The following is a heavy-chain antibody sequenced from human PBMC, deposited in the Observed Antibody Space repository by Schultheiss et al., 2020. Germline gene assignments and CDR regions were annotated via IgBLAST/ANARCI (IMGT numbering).Heavy chain of an antibody. CDR1: GYSFTNYW. V-gene: IGHV5-10-1*01. Sequence: GESLKIFCEGSGYSFTNYWISWVRQMPGKGLEWMGTIDPRDSYTNYSPSFRGHVTISADKSIATAYLQWSSLKASDTAMYFCARLHIRTQLWSRDYWGQGNLVTVSS. CDR3: ARLHIRTQLWSRDY. D-gene: IGHD5-18*01. CDR2: IDPRDSYT. J-gene: IGHJ4*02.